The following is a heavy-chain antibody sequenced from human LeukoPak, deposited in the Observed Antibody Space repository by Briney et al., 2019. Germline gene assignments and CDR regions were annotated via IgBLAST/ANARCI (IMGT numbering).Heavy chain of an antibody. Sequence: SVKVSCKASGGTFSSYAISWVRQAPGQGLEWMGGIIPIFGTANYAQKFQGRVTITADESTSTAYMELSSLRSEDTAVYYCARDLRVVGATSRFDYWGQGTLVTVSS. D-gene: IGHD1-26*01. V-gene: IGHV1-69*13. J-gene: IGHJ4*02. CDR3: ARDLRVVGATSRFDY. CDR2: IIPIFGTA. CDR1: GGTFSSYA.